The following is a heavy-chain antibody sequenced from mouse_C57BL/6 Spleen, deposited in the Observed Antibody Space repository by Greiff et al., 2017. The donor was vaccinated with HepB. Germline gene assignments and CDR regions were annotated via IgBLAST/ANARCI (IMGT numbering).Heavy chain of an antibody. CDR3: TRAGDYPFAY. D-gene: IGHD2-4*01. J-gene: IGHJ3*01. V-gene: IGHV1-15*01. CDR1: GYTFTDYE. Sequence: QVQLQQSGAELVRPGASVTLSCKASGYTFTDYEMHWVKQTPVHGREWIGAIGPETGGTAYNQKFKGKAILTADKSSSTAYMELRSLTSEYSAVYYCTRAGDYPFAYWGQGTLVTVSA. CDR2: IGPETGGT.